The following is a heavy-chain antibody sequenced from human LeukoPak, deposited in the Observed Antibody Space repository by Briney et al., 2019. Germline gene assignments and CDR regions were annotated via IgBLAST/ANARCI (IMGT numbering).Heavy chain of an antibody. CDR1: GDSISSGGYY. D-gene: IGHD6-19*01. CDR2: IYHGGNT. V-gene: IGHV4-30-2*06. Sequence: SETLSLTCTVSGDSISSGGYYCNWIRQSPGKGLEWIGFIYHGGNTDYNPSLKSRVTISIDRSNNQFSLRLTSVTAADTAVYYCARGLVNNWFDPWGQGILVTVSS. J-gene: IGHJ5*02. CDR3: ARGLVNNWFDP.